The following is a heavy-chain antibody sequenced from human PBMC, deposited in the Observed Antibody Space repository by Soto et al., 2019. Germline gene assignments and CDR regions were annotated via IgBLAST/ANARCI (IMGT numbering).Heavy chain of an antibody. V-gene: IGHV3-48*01. CDR2: ISSSSSTI. CDR3: ARVGAGVASLFDC. Sequence: EVQLVESGGGLVQPGGSLRLSCAASGFTFSSYSMNWVRQAPGKGLEWVSYISSSSSTIYYADSVKGRFTISRDNAKNSPYLQINHLGVEDTPVYYCARVGAGVASLFDCWGQGTLVTVSS. D-gene: IGHD2-8*01. CDR1: GFTFSSYS. J-gene: IGHJ4*02.